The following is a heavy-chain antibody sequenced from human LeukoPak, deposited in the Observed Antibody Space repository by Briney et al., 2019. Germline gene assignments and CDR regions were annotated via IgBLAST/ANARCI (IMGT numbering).Heavy chain of an antibody. J-gene: IGHJ4*02. CDR2: IWYDGSNK. D-gene: IGHD3-10*01. V-gene: IGHV3-33*01. CDR3: ARDAAFPQYYYGSGSYYPDY. Sequence: GRSLRLSCAASGCTFSSYGMHRVRQAPGKGLEWVAVIWYDGSNKYYADSVKGRFTISRDNSKNTLYLQMNSLRAEDTAVYYCARDAAFPQYYYGSGSYYPDYWGQGTLVTVSS. CDR1: GCTFSSYG.